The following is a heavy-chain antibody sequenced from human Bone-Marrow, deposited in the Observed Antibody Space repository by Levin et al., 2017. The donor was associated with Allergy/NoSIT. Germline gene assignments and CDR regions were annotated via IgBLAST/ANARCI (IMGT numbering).Heavy chain of an antibody. D-gene: IGHD2-2*01. Sequence: SETLSLTCSVSGGSVSSDGYFWTWIRQSPGKGLEWIGYVYYSGSTNYNPSLKSRVTMSVDTSKNEFSLRLHSVTAADTAIYYCASHNCTSAACSALLFDSWGQGTLVTVS. CDR3: ASHNCTSAACSALLFDS. J-gene: IGHJ4*02. CDR1: GGSVSSDGYF. V-gene: IGHV4-61*08. CDR2: VYYSGST.